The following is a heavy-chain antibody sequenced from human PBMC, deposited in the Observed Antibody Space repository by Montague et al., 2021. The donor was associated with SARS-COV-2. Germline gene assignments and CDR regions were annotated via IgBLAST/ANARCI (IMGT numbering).Heavy chain of an antibody. J-gene: IGHJ5*02. V-gene: IGHV4-59*01. CDR1: GGSISSNY. Sequence: SETLSLTCTVSGGSISSNYWSWIRQPPGKGLEWIGYIYYRGSANYNPSLKSRITMSVDTSKNQFSLKVSSVTAADTAVYYCARERQYNSFDAWGQGKLVTVSS. CDR2: IYYRGSA. D-gene: IGHD6-19*01. CDR3: ARERQYNSFDA.